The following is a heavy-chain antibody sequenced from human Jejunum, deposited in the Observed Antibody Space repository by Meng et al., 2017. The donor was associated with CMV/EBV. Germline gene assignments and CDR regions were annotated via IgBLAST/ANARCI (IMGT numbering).Heavy chain of an antibody. CDR1: GFSSDAFW. Sequence: VESGGGLLRPGGSLRRSCVVSGFSSDAFWVDWVRQAPGKGPLWVSRIKSGGTNIKYADSVKGRFTISGDNAKNTVYLQMNNLRDEDTAVYYCLKLPPGYWGQGTLVTVSS. CDR3: LKLPPGY. D-gene: IGHD2-21*01. V-gene: IGHV3-74*01. J-gene: IGHJ4*02. CDR2: IKSGGTNI.